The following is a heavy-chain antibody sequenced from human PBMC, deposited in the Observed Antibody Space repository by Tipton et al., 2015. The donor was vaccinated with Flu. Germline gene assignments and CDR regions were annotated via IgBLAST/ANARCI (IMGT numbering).Heavy chain of an antibody. V-gene: IGHV3-48*03. Sequence: SLRLSCVASGFTFSSYDMNWVHQAPGKGLEWISFISTSANTIYYAESVKGRFTMSRDNAKNSLYLQMDSLRVEDTAVYYCARPTYGMDVWGQGTTVTISS. CDR2: ISTSANTI. CDR1: GFTFSSYD. CDR3: ARPTYGMDV. J-gene: IGHJ6*02.